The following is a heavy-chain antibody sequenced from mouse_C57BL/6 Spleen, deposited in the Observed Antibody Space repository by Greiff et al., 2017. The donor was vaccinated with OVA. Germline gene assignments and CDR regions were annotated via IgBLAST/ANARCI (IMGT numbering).Heavy chain of an antibody. CDR2: ISDGGSYT. V-gene: IGHV5-4*01. CDR1: GFTFSSYA. CDR3: ARAGYYGSSPYAMDY. D-gene: IGHD1-1*01. J-gene: IGHJ4*01. Sequence: EVQRVESGGGLVKPGGSLKLSCAASGFTFSSYAMSWVRQTPEKRLEWVATISDGGSYTYYPDNVKGRFTISRDNAKNNLYLQMSHLKSEDTAMYYCARAGYYGSSPYAMDYWGQGTSVTVSS.